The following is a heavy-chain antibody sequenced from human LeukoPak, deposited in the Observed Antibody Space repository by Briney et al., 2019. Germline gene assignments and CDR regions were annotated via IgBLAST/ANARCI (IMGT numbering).Heavy chain of an antibody. CDR1: GFTFSSYA. D-gene: IGHD2-2*02. Sequence: GGSLRLSCAASGFTFSSYAMSWVRQAPGKGLEWVSAISGSGGSTYYADSVKGRFTISRDNSKNTLYLQMNSLRAEDTAVYYCAKDSGPYCSSTSCYTGFFGYWGQGTLVTVSS. V-gene: IGHV3-23*01. CDR2: ISGSGGST. CDR3: AKDSGPYCSSTSCYTGFFGY. J-gene: IGHJ4*02.